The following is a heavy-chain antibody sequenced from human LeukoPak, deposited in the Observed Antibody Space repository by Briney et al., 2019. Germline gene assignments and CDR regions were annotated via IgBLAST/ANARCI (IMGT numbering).Heavy chain of an antibody. J-gene: IGHJ4*02. CDR2: IYYSGST. D-gene: IGHD3-22*01. CDR3: ARDYYDSSGYWSFDY. V-gene: IGHV4-59*01. CDR1: GGSISSYY. Sequence: ASETLSLTCTVSGGSISSYYWSWIRQPPGKGLEWIGYIYYSGSTNYNPSLKSRVTISVDTSKNQFSLKLSSVTAADTAVYYCARDYYDSSGYWSFDYWGQGTLVTVSS.